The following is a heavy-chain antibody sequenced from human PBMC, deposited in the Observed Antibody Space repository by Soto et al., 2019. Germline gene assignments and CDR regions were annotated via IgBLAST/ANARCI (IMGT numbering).Heavy chain of an antibody. V-gene: IGHV4-61*01. D-gene: IGHD3-9*01. CDR1: GGSVSSGSYY. Sequence: SETLSLTCTVSGGSVSSGSYYWSWIRQPPGKGLEWIGYIYYSGSTNYNPSLKSRVTISVDTSKNQFSLKLSSVTAADTAVYYFARGGLRYSLGYFDYWSQGTLVTVSS. CDR3: ARGGLRYSLGYFDY. J-gene: IGHJ4*02. CDR2: IYYSGST.